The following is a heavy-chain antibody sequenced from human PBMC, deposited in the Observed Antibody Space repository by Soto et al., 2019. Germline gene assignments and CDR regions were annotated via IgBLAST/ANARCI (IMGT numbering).Heavy chain of an antibody. D-gene: IGHD3-3*01. J-gene: IGHJ6*02. CDR3: ARGYDFWSGYYYPYGMDV. CDR1: GVTFSSYA. V-gene: IGHV3-30-3*01. Sequence: YLRLSYAASGVTFSSYAMHWVRQATGKGLEWVAVISYDRSNKNYADSVKGRFTISRDNSKNTLYLQMNSLRAEDTAVYYCARGYDFWSGYYYPYGMDVWGQGT. CDR2: ISYDRSNK.